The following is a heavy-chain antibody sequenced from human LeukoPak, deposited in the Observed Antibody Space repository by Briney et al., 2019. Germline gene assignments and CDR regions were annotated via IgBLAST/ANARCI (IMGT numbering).Heavy chain of an antibody. CDR1: GFTFSSYS. Sequence: GGSLRLSCAASGFTFSSYSMNWVRQAPGKGLEWVSSISSSSSYIYYADSVKGRFTISRDNAKNTLYLQMNSLRAEDTAVYYCAKSSQYYYGSGSYVDYWGQGTLVTVSS. D-gene: IGHD3-10*01. J-gene: IGHJ4*02. CDR3: AKSSQYYYGSGSYVDY. CDR2: ISSSSSYI. V-gene: IGHV3-21*04.